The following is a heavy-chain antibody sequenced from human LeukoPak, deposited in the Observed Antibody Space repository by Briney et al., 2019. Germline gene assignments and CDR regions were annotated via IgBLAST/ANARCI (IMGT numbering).Heavy chain of an antibody. D-gene: IGHD2-21*01. Sequence: GGSLRLSCAASGFTVSSYAMHWVRQAPGKGLEYVSAISSNGGSTYYANSVKGRFTIPRDNSKNTLYLQMGSLRAEDMAVYYCERSCRPSYFYYMGVWGKGTTVTVSS. CDR3: ERSCRPSYFYYMGV. V-gene: IGHV3-64*01. CDR1: GFTVSSYA. J-gene: IGHJ6*03. CDR2: ISSNGGST.